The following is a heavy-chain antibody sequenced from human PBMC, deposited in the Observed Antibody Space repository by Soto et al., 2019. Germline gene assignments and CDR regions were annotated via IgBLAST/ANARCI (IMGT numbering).Heavy chain of an antibody. CDR2: IIPIFGTA. CDR1: GGTFSSYA. J-gene: IGHJ4*02. Sequence: SVKVSCKASGGTFSSYAISWVRQAPGQGLEWMGGIIPIFGTANYAQKFQGRVTITADKSTSTAYMELSSLRSEDTAVYYCASFLVYYYDSSGYYSPVYYFDYWGQGTLVTVSS. D-gene: IGHD3-22*01. CDR3: ASFLVYYYDSSGYYSPVYYFDY. V-gene: IGHV1-69*06.